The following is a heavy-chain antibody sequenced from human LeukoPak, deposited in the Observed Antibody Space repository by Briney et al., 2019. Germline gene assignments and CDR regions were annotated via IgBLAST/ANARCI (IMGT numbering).Heavy chain of an antibody. J-gene: IGHJ5*02. CDR3: ARAIFFKEGTYYDFWSGQLIWFDP. Sequence: GGSLRLSCAASGFTFSDYYMSWIRQAPGKGLEWVSYISSSGSTIYYADSVKGRFTISRDNAKNSLYLQMNSLRAEDTAVYYCARAIFFKEGTYYDFWSGQLIWFDPWGQGTLVTVSS. D-gene: IGHD3-3*01. V-gene: IGHV3-11*01. CDR2: ISSSGSTI. CDR1: GFTFSDYY.